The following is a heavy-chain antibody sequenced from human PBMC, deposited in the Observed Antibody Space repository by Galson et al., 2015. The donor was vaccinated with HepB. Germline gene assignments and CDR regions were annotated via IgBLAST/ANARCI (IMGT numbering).Heavy chain of an antibody. J-gene: IGHJ3*02. CDR1: GFTFSSFA. V-gene: IGHV3-23*01. CDR3: AKDLFKVGVIRRAFDI. D-gene: IGHD1-26*01. Sequence: SLRLSCAASGFTFSSFAMSWVRQAPGKGLEWVPIIGDSGGSTFYADSVKGRFTISRDNSQNTLYLQMHSLRVEDTAVYYCAKDLFKVGVIRRAFDIWGQGTMVTVSS. CDR2: IGDSGGST.